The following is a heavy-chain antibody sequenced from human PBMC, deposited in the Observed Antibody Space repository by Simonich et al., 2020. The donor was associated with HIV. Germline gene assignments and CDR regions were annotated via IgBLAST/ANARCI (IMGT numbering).Heavy chain of an antibody. V-gene: IGHV4-34*01. J-gene: IGHJ1*01. CDR2: INKSRST. Sequence: QVQLQQWGAGLLKPSETLSLTCAVYGGSFSGYYWSWIRQPPGKGLEWIGEINKSRSTNYNPSLKSRVTISVDTSKNQFSLKLSSVTAADTAVYYCARLTAGGLGEYFQHWGQGTLVTVSS. CDR3: ARLTAGGLGEYFQH. D-gene: IGHD6-13*01. CDR1: GGSFSGYY.